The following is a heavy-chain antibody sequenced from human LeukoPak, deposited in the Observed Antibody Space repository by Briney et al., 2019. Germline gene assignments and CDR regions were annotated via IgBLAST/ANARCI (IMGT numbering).Heavy chain of an antibody. J-gene: IGHJ4*02. Sequence: GGSLRLSCADSGVTFYNYAVNWVRQAPGKGLEWVSTITRGTTYYADSVKGRFTISRDNSKNTLYLQMNSLRAEDTAVYYCAKPPRPAGSDGSVSYPDYWGQGTLVTVSS. CDR2: ITRGTT. CDR3: AKPPRPAGSDGSVSYPDY. D-gene: IGHD3-10*01. CDR1: GVTFYNYA. V-gene: IGHV3-23*01.